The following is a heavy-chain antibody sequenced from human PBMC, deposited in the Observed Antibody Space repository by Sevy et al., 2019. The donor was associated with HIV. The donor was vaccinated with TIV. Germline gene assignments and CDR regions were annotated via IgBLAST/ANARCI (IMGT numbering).Heavy chain of an antibody. D-gene: IGHD3-16*02. V-gene: IGHV3-73*01. Sequence: GGSLRLSCAASGFTFSGSAMHWVRQASGKGLEWVGRIRSKANSYATAHAASVKGRFTISRDDSKNTAYLQMNSLKTEDTAVYYCTRMEYYDYVWGSYRFDYWGQGTLVTVSS. J-gene: IGHJ4*02. CDR1: GFTFSGSA. CDR3: TRMEYYDYVWGSYRFDY. CDR2: IRSKANSYAT.